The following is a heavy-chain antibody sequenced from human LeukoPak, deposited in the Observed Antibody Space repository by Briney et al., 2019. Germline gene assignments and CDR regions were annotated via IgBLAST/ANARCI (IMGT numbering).Heavy chain of an antibody. CDR2: INANSGAT. CDR3: ARDVSSTPHWEFDY. V-gene: IGHV1-2*06. D-gene: IGHD1-26*01. J-gene: IGHJ4*02. Sequence: GASVKVSCKTSGYTSADYFIHWVRQAPGQGLEYMGRINANSGATEYQQKFQGRVSMTRDMSISTAYVEVNWLISDDTAIYYCARDVSSTPHWEFDYWGQGTTVTVSS. CDR1: GYTSADYF.